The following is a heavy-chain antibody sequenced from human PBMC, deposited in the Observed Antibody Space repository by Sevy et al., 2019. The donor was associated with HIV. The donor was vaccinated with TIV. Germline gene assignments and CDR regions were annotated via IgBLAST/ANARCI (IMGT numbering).Heavy chain of an antibody. CDR2: ISSSSSYI. D-gene: IGHD5-18*01. CDR3: ARETMVTGNYYYGMDV. Sequence: GGSLRLSCAASGFTFSSYSMNWVRQAPGKGLEWVSSISSSSSYIYYADSVKGRFTISRENAKNSLYLQMNSLRAEDTAVYYCARETMVTGNYYYGMDVWGQGTTVTVSS. CDR1: GFTFSSYS. V-gene: IGHV3-21*01. J-gene: IGHJ6*02.